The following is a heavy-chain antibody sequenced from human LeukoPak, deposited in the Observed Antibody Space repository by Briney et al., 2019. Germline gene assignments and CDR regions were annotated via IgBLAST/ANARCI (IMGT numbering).Heavy chain of an antibody. Sequence: ASVKVSCKASGYTFTGYYMHWVRQAPGQGLEWMGWINPNSGGTNYAQKFQGRFTMTRDTSISTAYMELSRLRSDDTAVYYCARDDFWSGYYCDWGQGTLVTVSS. D-gene: IGHD3-3*01. CDR3: ARDDFWSGYYCD. CDR2: INPNSGGT. V-gene: IGHV1-2*02. CDR1: GYTFTGYY. J-gene: IGHJ4*02.